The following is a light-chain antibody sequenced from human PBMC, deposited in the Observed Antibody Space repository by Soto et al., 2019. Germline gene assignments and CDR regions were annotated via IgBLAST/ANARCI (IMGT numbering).Light chain of an antibody. Sequence: DIQMTQSPSSLSASVGDRVTITCRASQGISNYIAWYQQKPGKAPKLLIYAASTLQSGVPSRFSGSGSGTDFTLTINSLQPEDVATYSCQKYSNVRLFGPGTKVDIK. CDR1: QGISNY. CDR3: QKYSNVRL. J-gene: IGKJ3*01. CDR2: AAS. V-gene: IGKV1-27*01.